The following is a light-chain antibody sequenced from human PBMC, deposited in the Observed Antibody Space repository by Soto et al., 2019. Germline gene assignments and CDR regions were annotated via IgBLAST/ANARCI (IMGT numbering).Light chain of an antibody. V-gene: IGKV3-15*01. CDR2: GAS. J-gene: IGKJ1*01. CDR3: QQYNNWPRT. CDR1: QSVSSN. Sequence: EIVMTQSPAILSVSPGERATLSCRASQSVSSNLAWYQQKPGQAPSLLIYGASTRATGIPARFSGSGSGTDFTLTISSLQSEDFAVYYCQQYNNWPRTFGQGTKVDIK.